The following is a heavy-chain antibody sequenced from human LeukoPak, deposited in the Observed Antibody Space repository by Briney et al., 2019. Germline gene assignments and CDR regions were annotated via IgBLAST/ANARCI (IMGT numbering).Heavy chain of an antibody. CDR1: GYTFTGYY. V-gene: IGHV1-2*02. Sequence: ASVKVSCKASGYTFTGYYMRWVRQAPGQGLEWMGWINPNSGGTNYAQKFQGRVTMTRDTSISTAYMELSRLRSDDTAVYYCARGGRIQLWNKGFDYWGQGTLVTVSS. D-gene: IGHD5-18*01. CDR2: INPNSGGT. J-gene: IGHJ4*02. CDR3: ARGGRIQLWNKGFDY.